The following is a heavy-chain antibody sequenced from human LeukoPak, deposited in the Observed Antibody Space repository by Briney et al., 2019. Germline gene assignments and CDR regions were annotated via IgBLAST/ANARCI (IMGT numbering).Heavy chain of an antibody. D-gene: IGHD1-26*01. Sequence: PSETLSLTCTVSGGSISSGGYYWSWIRQHPGKGLEWIGYIYYSGSTYYNPSLKSRVTISVDTSKNQFSLKLSSVTAADTAVYYCARDGFGGSYPPLAYFDYWGQGTLVTVSS. CDR2: IYYSGST. CDR1: GGSISSGGYY. V-gene: IGHV4-31*03. J-gene: IGHJ4*02. CDR3: ARDGFGGSYPPLAYFDY.